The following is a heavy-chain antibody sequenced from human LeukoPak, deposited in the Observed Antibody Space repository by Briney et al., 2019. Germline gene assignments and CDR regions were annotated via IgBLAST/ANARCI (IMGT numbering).Heavy chain of an antibody. Sequence: SETLSLTCAVYGGSFSGYYWSWIRQPPGKGLEWIGEINHSGSTNYNPSLKSRVTISVDTSKNQFSLKLSSVTAADTAVYYCARGTPGTVDYWGQGTLVTASS. CDR3: ARGTPGTVDY. V-gene: IGHV4-34*01. CDR2: INHSGST. J-gene: IGHJ4*02. CDR1: GGSFSGYY.